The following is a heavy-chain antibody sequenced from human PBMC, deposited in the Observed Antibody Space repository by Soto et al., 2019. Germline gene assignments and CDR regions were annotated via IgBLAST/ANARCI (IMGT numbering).Heavy chain of an antibody. CDR1: GFTFSRYG. V-gene: IGHV3-33*01. D-gene: IGHD4-17*01. Sequence: GGSLRLSCVGSGFTFSRYGMHWLRQAPGEGLEWMAVIVNDGSDRDYAASVAGRFTISRDNSKNTLYLQMDNLGVDDTAMYYCARDDDYEANGLDYWGQGTPVTVSS. CDR3: ARDDDYEANGLDY. CDR2: IVNDGSDR. J-gene: IGHJ4*02.